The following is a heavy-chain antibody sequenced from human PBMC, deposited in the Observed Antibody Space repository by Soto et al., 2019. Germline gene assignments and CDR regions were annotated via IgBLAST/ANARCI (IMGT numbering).Heavy chain of an antibody. CDR3: ARSPSEDYGDYRLLYYFDY. CDR1: GFTFSSYW. CDR2: IKQDGSEK. V-gene: IGHV3-7*01. J-gene: IGHJ4*02. D-gene: IGHD4-17*01. Sequence: EVQLVESGGGWVQPGGSLRLSCAASGFTFSSYWMSWVRQAPGKGLEWVANIKQDGSEKYYVDSVKGRFTISRDNAKNSLYLQMNSLRAEDTAVYYCARSPSEDYGDYRLLYYFDYWGQGTLVTVSS.